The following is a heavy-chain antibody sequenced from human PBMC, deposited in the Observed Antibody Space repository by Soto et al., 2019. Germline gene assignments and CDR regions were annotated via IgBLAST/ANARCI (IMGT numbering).Heavy chain of an antibody. V-gene: IGHV3-23*01. CDR2: ISGSGGST. CDR1: GFTFSSYA. D-gene: IGHD3-3*01. Sequence: EVQLLESGGGLVQPGGSLRLSCAASGFTFSSYAMSWVRQAPGKGLEWVSAISGSGGSTYYADSVKGRFTISRDNSKNTLYLQINSLRAEDTAVYYCANGLSGYYYGMYVWGQGTTVTVSS. CDR3: ANGLSGYYYGMYV. J-gene: IGHJ6*02.